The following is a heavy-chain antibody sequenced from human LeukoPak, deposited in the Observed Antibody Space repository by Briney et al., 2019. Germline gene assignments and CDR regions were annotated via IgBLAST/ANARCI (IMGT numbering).Heavy chain of an antibody. CDR2: ISGSGGST. J-gene: IGHJ4*02. CDR1: GFTFSSYG. V-gene: IGHV3-23*01. D-gene: IGHD6-19*01. CDR3: AKVGIAVAGNDY. Sequence: QTGGSLRLSCAASGFTFSSYGMSWVRQAPGKGLEWVSAISGSGGSTYYADSVKGRFTISRDNSKNTLYLQMNGLRAEDTAVYYCAKVGIAVAGNDYWGQGTLVTVSS.